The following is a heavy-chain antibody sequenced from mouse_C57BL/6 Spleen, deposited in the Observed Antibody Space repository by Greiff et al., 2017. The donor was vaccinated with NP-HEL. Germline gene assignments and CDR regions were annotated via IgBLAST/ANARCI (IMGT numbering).Heavy chain of an antibody. V-gene: IGHV10-1*01. CDR2: IRSKSNNYAT. CDR3: VRQAYAMDY. CDR1: GFSFNTYA. J-gene: IGHJ4*01. Sequence: EVKLMESGGGLVQPKGSLKLSCAASGFSFNTYAMNWVRQAPGKGLEWVARIRSKSNNYATYYADSVKDRFTISRDDSESMLYLQMNNLKTEDTAMYYCVRQAYAMDYWGQGTSVTVSS.